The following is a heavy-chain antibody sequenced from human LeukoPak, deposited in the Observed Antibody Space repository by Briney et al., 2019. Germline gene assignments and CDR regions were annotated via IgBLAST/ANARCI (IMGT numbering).Heavy chain of an antibody. CDR2: ISAYSANT. Sequence: VASVKVSCKASGGTFSSYAISWVRQAPGQGLEWMGWISAYSANTNYAQKFQGRVTMTTDTSTSTAYMELRSLRSDDTAVYYCATTTTGWFAPWGQGTLVTVSS. D-gene: IGHD1-1*01. V-gene: IGHV1-18*01. CDR3: ATTTTGWFAP. J-gene: IGHJ5*02. CDR1: GGTFSSYA.